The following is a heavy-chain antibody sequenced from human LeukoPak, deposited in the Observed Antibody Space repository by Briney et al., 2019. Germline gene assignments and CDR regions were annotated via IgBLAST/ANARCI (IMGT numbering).Heavy chain of an antibody. CDR2: MFDSRNV. CDR1: GGSMSSTSYY. CDR3: ARDFCSDYDILTGYCYDAFDI. J-gene: IGHJ3*02. Sequence: TSKTLSLTCSVSGGSMSSTSYYWGWIRQSPGKGLEWIGSMFDSRNVFYNPSLKSQVTISVDTSKNQFSLKLTSVTAADTAVYYCARDFCSDYDILTGYCYDAFDIWGQGTMVTVSS. V-gene: IGHV4-39*07. D-gene: IGHD3-9*01.